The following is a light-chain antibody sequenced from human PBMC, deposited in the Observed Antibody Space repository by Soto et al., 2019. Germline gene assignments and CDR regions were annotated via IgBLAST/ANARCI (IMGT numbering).Light chain of an antibody. CDR3: AAWDGSLKGYV. CDR2: RNN. CDR1: SSNIGSNT. J-gene: IGLJ1*01. Sequence: VLTQPPSTSGTPGQRVTISCSGSSSNIGSNTVNWYQQLPGTAPKLLIYRNNQRPSGVPDRFSGSKSGTSASLAISGLQSEDEADYYCAAWDGSLKGYVFATGTKVTVL. V-gene: IGLV1-44*01.